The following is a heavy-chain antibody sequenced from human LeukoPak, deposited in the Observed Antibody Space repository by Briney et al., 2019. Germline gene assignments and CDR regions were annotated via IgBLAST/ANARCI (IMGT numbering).Heavy chain of an antibody. D-gene: IGHD3-10*01. J-gene: IGHJ5*02. CDR2: TNHSGST. Sequence: SETLSLTCAVYGGSFSGYYWSWIRQPPGKGLEWIGETNHSGSTNYNPSLKSRVTISVDTSKNQFSLKLSSVTAADTAVYYCASFSAPGSGGGNWFDPWGQGTLVTVSS. V-gene: IGHV4-34*01. CDR1: GGSFSGYY. CDR3: ASFSAPGSGGGNWFDP.